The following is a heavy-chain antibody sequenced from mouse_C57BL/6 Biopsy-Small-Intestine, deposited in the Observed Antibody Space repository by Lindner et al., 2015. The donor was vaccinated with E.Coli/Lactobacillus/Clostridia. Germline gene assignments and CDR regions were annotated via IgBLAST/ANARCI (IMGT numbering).Heavy chain of an antibody. CDR3: AREGDSSGSFAY. Sequence: VQLQESGPELVKPGASVKISCKASGYSFTGYYMHWVKQSPEESLEWIGEINPSTGGTTYNQKFKAKATLTVDKSSSTAYMQLKSLTSEDSAVYYCAREGDSSGSFAYWGQGTLVTVSA. CDR1: GYSFTGYY. V-gene: IGHV1-42*01. CDR2: INPSTGGT. J-gene: IGHJ3*01. D-gene: IGHD3-2*01.